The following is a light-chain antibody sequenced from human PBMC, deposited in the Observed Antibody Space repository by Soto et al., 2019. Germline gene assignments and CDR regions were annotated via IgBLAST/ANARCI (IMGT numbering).Light chain of an antibody. CDR3: SSYAGSNNMV. CDR1: SSDVGRYNF. CDR2: EVT. J-gene: IGLJ2*01. V-gene: IGLV2-8*01. Sequence: QSVPTQPPSASGSPGQSVIISCTGTSSDVGRYNFVSWYQQHPGKAPKLLIYEVTKRPSGVPDRFSGSKSGNTASLTVSGLQADDEADYYCSSYAGSNNMVFGGGTKLTVL.